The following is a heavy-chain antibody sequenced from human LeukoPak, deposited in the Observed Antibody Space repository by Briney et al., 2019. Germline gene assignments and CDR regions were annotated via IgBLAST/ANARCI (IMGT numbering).Heavy chain of an antibody. CDR1: GYTLTELS. D-gene: IGHD3-22*01. CDR2: FDPEDGET. Sequence: ASVKVTCKVSGYTLTELSMHWVRRAPGKGLEWMGGFDPEDGETIYAQKFQGRVTMTEDTSTDTAYMELSSLRSEDTAVYYCATIAPQGLGREYYFDYWGQGTLVTVSS. V-gene: IGHV1-24*01. CDR3: ATIAPQGLGREYYFDY. J-gene: IGHJ4*02.